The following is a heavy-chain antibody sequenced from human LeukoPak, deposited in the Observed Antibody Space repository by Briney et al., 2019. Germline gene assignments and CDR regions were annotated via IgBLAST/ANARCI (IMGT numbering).Heavy chain of an antibody. CDR1: GHTFTGYY. V-gene: IGHV1-2*02. Sequence: ASVKVSCKASGHTFTGYYMHWVRQAPGQGLEWMGWINPNSGGTNYAQKFQGRVTMTRDTSISTAYMELSRLRSDDTAVYYCARVLYYDFWSGNTYYFDYWGQGTLVTVSS. D-gene: IGHD3-3*01. CDR3: ARVLYYDFWSGNTYYFDY. CDR2: INPNSGGT. J-gene: IGHJ4*02.